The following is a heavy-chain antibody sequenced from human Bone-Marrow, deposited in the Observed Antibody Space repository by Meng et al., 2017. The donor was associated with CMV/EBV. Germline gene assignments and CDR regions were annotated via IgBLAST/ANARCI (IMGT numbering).Heavy chain of an antibody. V-gene: IGHV3-33*06. CDR2: IWHDGENK. CDR3: AKETSSLTGYCSGGSCYSGRYDYYYGMDV. CDR1: GFTFSTYG. Sequence: GGSLRLSCAASGFTFSTYGMHWVRQAAGKGLEWVAVIWHDGENKYYGDSVKGRFTISRDNSKNTVDLQMNSLRSEDTAVYYCAKETSSLTGYCSGGSCYSGRYDYYYGMDVWGQGTTVTFSS. D-gene: IGHD2-15*01. J-gene: IGHJ6*02.